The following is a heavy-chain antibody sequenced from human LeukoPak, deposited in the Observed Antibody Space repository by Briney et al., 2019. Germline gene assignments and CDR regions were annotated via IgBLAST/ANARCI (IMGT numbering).Heavy chain of an antibody. J-gene: IGHJ4*02. CDR1: GGSISSGGYY. CDR3: ATVGGYSYEPLDY. Sequence: SETLSLTCTVSGGSISSGGYYWSWIRQHPEKGLEWIGCIYYSGSAYYNPSLKSRVTISVDTSKNQFSLKLSSVTAADSAVYYCATVGGYSYEPLDYWGQGTLVTVSS. CDR2: IYYSGSA. V-gene: IGHV4-31*03. D-gene: IGHD5-18*01.